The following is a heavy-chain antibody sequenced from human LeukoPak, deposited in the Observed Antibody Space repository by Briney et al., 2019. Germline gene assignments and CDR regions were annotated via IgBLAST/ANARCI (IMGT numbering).Heavy chain of an antibody. D-gene: IGHD3-10*01. CDR2: IRYDGSSG. CDR3: AKDKLRGFGGYFDY. Sequence: GGSLRLSCAASGFTFSNYAMHWVRQAPGKGLEGVAYIRYDGSSGYYGDFVKGRFTISRENSKNSLYLQMNSLRAEDAPLYYCAKDKLRGFGGYFDYWGQGTLVTVSS. V-gene: IGHV3-30*02. CDR1: GFTFSNYA. J-gene: IGHJ4*02.